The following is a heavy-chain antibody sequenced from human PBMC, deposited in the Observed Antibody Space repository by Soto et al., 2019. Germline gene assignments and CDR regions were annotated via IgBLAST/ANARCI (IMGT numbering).Heavy chain of an antibody. Sequence: GGSLRLSCAASGFTVSSNFMSWVRQAPGKGLEWVSVIYTNDDTYYADSVKGRFTISRDNSKYTLYLQMNSLRAEDTAIYYCATRVGASGRYYFDYWGQGALVTVSS. CDR2: IYTNDDT. CDR1: GFTVSSNF. D-gene: IGHD1-26*01. J-gene: IGHJ4*02. CDR3: ATRVGASGRYYFDY. V-gene: IGHV3-53*01.